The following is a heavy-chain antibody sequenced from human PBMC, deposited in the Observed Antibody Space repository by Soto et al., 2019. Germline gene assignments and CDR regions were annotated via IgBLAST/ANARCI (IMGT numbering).Heavy chain of an antibody. V-gene: IGHV3-9*01. J-gene: IGHJ6*02. CDR3: EKDMWGKQLARYYGMDV. CDR2: ISWNSGSI. CDR1: GFTFDDYA. Sequence: EVQLVESGGGLVQPGRSLRLSCAASGFTFDDYAMHWVRQAPGKGLEWVSGISWNSGSIGYADSVKGRFTISRDNAKNSLYLQMNSLRAEDTALYYCEKDMWGKQLARYYGMDVWGQGTTVTVSS. D-gene: IGHD6-6*01.